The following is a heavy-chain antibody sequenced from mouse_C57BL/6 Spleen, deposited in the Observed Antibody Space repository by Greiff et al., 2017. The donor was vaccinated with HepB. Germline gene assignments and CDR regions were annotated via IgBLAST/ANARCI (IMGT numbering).Heavy chain of an antibody. D-gene: IGHD3-2*02. V-gene: IGHV5-4*01. Sequence: EVQLVESGGGLVKPGGSLKLSCAASGFTFSSYAMSWVRQTPEKRLEWVATISDGGSYTYYPDNVKGRFTISRDNAKNNLYLQMSHLKSEDTAMYYCAREETAQATWFAYWGQGTLVTVSA. J-gene: IGHJ3*01. CDR1: GFTFSSYA. CDR3: AREETAQATWFAY. CDR2: ISDGGSYT.